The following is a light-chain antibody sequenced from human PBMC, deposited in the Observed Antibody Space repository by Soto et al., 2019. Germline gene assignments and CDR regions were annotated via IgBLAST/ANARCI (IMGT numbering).Light chain of an antibody. CDR2: DTS. V-gene: IGKV3-11*01. Sequence: EIVLTQSPATLSLSPGQRATLSCRASQSVSTYLAWYQQKPGQAPRLFIYDTSKRAKGIPASFSGSGSGTDFTLSISSLEPEDFAVYYCQKHSTLITFGQGTRLEI. J-gene: IGKJ5*01. CDR3: QKHSTLIT. CDR1: QSVSTY.